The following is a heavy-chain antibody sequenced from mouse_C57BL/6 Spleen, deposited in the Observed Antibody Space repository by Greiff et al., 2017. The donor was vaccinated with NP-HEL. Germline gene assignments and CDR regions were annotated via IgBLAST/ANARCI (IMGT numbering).Heavy chain of an antibody. CDR3: ATGGLLHPFDY. J-gene: IGHJ2*01. Sequence: QVQLQQPGAELVRPGTSVKLSCKASGYTFTSYWMHWVKQRPGQGLEWIGVIDPSDSYTNYNQKFKGKATLTVDTSSSTAYMQLSSMTSEDSAVYYCATGGLLHPFDYWGQGTTLTVSS. V-gene: IGHV1-59*01. D-gene: IGHD2-3*01. CDR1: GYTFTSYW. CDR2: IDPSDSYT.